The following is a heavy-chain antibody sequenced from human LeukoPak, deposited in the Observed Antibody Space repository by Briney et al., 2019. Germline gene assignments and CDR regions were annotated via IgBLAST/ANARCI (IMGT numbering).Heavy chain of an antibody. V-gene: IGHV3-9*01. CDR1: GFTFDDYA. CDR3: AKETADWFDP. D-gene: IGHD6-13*01. Sequence: PGRSLRLSCAASGFTFDDYAMHWVRQAPGKGLEWVPGISWNSGSIGYADSVKGRFTISRDNAKNSLYLQMNSLRAEDTALYYCAKETADWFDPWGQGTLVTVSS. J-gene: IGHJ5*02. CDR2: ISWNSGSI.